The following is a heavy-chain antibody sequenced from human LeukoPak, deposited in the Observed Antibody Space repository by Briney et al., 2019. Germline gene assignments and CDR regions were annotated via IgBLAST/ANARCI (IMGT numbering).Heavy chain of an antibody. CDR2: ISSSSSYI. CDR1: GFTFDNNW. D-gene: IGHD6-13*01. J-gene: IGHJ4*02. Sequence: GGSLRLSCAASGFTFDNNWMTWVRQAPGKGLEWVSSISSSSSYIYYADSVKGRFTISRDNAKNSLYLQMNSLRAEDTAVYYCAREEIAAAAFDYWGQGTLVTVSS. V-gene: IGHV3-21*01. CDR3: AREEIAAAAFDY.